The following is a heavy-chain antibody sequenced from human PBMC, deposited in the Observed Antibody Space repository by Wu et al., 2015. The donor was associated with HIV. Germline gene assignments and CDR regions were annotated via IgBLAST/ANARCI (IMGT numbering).Heavy chain of an antibody. D-gene: IGHD5-24*01. Sequence: QVQLVQSGAEVKKPGSSVKVSCKASGVTFNNCAMTWVRQAPGQGLEWMGWINPKSGGANYAQDFKGRLTMTRDTSITTVYMELKRLTSEDTAMYFCARSHKWLQLRYQGIFDYWAREHWSPSPQ. CDR2: INPKSGGA. V-gene: IGHV1-2*02. CDR3: ARSHKWLQLRYQGIFDY. CDR1: GVTFNNCA. J-gene: IGHJ4*02.